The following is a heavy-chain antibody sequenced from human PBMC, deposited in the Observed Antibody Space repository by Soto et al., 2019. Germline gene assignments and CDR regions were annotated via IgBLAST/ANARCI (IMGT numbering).Heavy chain of an antibody. CDR1: GGSISSYY. Sequence: PSETLSLTCTVSGGSISSYYWSWIRQPPGKGLEWIGYIYYSGSTNYNPSLKSRVTISVDTSKNQFSLKLSSVTAADTAVYYCARDLGYFDFRGWFDPWGQGTLVTVSS. V-gene: IGHV4-59*01. CDR3: ARDLGYFDFRGWFDP. CDR2: IYYSGST. D-gene: IGHD3-9*01. J-gene: IGHJ5*02.